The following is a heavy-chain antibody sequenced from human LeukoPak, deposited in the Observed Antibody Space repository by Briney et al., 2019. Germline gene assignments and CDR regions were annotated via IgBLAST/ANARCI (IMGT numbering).Heavy chain of an antibody. V-gene: IGHV5-51*01. Sequence: GESLKISCQDSGYSFTSYWIGWVRQMPGKGLEWMGIIYPGDSDTRYSPSFQGQVTISADKSISTAYLQWSSLKASDTAMYYCARPMVRGKLAMYYFDYWGQGTLVTVSS. CDR1: GYSFTSYW. CDR3: ARPMVRGKLAMYYFDY. CDR2: IYPGDSDT. D-gene: IGHD2-8*01. J-gene: IGHJ4*02.